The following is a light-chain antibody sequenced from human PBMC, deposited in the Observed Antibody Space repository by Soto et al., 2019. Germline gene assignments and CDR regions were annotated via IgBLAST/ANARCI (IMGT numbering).Light chain of an antibody. Sequence: DIQMTQSPSTLSASVGDRVTITCRASQSISRWLAWYHQKPGKAPKLLIYDASSLVTGVPSRFRGSGSGTEFTLTITSLQPDDFATYSCQQYTSYFWTFGQGTKVEIK. V-gene: IGKV1-5*01. CDR1: QSISRW. CDR3: QQYTSYFWT. J-gene: IGKJ1*01. CDR2: DAS.